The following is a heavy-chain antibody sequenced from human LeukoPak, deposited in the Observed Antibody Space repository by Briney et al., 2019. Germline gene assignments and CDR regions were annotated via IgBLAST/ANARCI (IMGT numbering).Heavy chain of an antibody. Sequence: PGRSLILSCTVSGFPFTDYVIHWVRQAPGKGLEWVAVTSADESIKIYNDSVRGRFTISRDNSKNIEYLQMNSVRVEDTAVYYCARDPVLGAPDYLDYWGRGTLVTVSS. D-gene: IGHD1-26*01. V-gene: IGHV3-30-3*01. J-gene: IGHJ4*02. CDR1: GFPFTDYV. CDR2: TSADESIK. CDR3: ARDPVLGAPDYLDY.